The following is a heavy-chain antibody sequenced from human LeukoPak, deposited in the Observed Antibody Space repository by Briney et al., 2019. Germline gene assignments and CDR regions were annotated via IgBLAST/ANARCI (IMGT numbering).Heavy chain of an antibody. CDR2: IIPVFGTT. Sequence: SVKVSCKASGGTFSTYAVSWVRQAPGQGLEWMGEIIPVFGTTTYAQKFQGRVTITADESTSTAYMELSSLRSEDTAVYYCARGGCSSTSCYSNHNWFDPWGQGTLVTVSS. CDR1: GGTFSTYA. J-gene: IGHJ5*02. D-gene: IGHD2-2*01. CDR3: ARGGCSSTSCYSNHNWFDP. V-gene: IGHV1-69*13.